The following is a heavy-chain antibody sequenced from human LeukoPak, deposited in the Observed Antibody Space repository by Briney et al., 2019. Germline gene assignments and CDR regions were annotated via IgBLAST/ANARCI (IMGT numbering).Heavy chain of an antibody. D-gene: IGHD5-12*01. J-gene: IGHJ3*02. CDR3: ARDRAAGYDAFDI. CDR2: INPNSGGT. V-gene: IGHV1-2*02. Sequence: ASVKVSCKASGYTFTGYYMHWVRQAPGQGLEWMGWINPNSGGTNYGKKFQGRVTMTRGTSISTAYMELSRLRSDDTAVYYCARDRAAGYDAFDIWGQGTMVTVSS. CDR1: GYTFTGYY.